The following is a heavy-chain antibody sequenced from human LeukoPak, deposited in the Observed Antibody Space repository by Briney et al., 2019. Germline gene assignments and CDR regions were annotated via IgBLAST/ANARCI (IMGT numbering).Heavy chain of an antibody. CDR2: ISGSGGST. CDR1: GFTFSSYA. J-gene: IGHJ4*02. V-gene: IGHV3-23*01. Sequence: PGGFLRLSCAASGFTFSSYAMSWVRQAPGKGLEWVSAISGSGGSTYYADSVKGRFTISRDNSKNTLYLQMNSLRAEDTAVYYCAKDFRWRYFDWLSGNFDYWGQGTLVTVSS. D-gene: IGHD3-9*01. CDR3: AKDFRWRYFDWLSGNFDY.